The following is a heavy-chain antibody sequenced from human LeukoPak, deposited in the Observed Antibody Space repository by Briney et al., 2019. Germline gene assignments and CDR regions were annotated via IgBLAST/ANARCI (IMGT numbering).Heavy chain of an antibody. CDR3: ARDRWFGDEDSFDI. D-gene: IGHD3-10*01. V-gene: IGHV3-33*01. CDR1: GFTFNTYG. J-gene: IGHJ3*02. Sequence: GGSLRLSCAASGFTFNTYGMHWVRQAPGKGLEWVAVIWYDGSEKYYADSVKGRFTISRDNSKNTMYLQMNSLRAEDTAIYYCARDRWFGDEDSFDIWGQGTMVTVSS. CDR2: IWYDGSEK.